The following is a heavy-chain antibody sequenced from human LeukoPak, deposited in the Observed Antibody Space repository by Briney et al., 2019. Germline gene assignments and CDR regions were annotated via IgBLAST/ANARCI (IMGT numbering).Heavy chain of an antibody. Sequence: GGSLRLSCAASVLPLSDYHMRWIRQAPGKGLECVSDISSSSSYTNYEDSVKGRFTISRDNAKNSLYLQMNSLRAEDTAVYYCAPYSSRSRAFDYWGQGTLVTVSS. D-gene: IGHD6-13*01. CDR2: ISSSSSYT. CDR1: VLPLSDYH. J-gene: IGHJ4*02. CDR3: APYSSRSRAFDY. V-gene: IGHV3-11*06.